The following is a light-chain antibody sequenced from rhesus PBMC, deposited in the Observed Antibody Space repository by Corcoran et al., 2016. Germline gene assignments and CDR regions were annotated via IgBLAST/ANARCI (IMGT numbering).Light chain of an antibody. CDR3: QQYNSDPLT. CDR2: YAT. Sequence: DIQMTQSPSSLSASVGDRVTITCRASQGISSYLAWYQQKPGKAPKPLIYYATNLESGVPSRFSCSGSGTEFTITISSLQPEDFATYYCQQYNSDPLTFGGGTKVEIK. J-gene: IGKJ4*01. V-gene: IGKV1-37*01. CDR1: QGISSY.